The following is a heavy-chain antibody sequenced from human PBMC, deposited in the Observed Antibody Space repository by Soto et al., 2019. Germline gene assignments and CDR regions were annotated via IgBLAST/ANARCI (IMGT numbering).Heavy chain of an antibody. D-gene: IGHD6-13*01. CDR3: ASQTGVAAASFDY. CDR1: GDSIRSYF. J-gene: IGHJ4*02. Sequence: LSLTCTVSGDSIRSYFWSWIRQPAGKGLEWIGRIYISGTTNYNPSLKSRVTMSLDTSKNQFSLKLTSVTAADTAVYYCASQTGVAAASFDYWGQGTLVTVSS. V-gene: IGHV4-4*07. CDR2: IYISGTT.